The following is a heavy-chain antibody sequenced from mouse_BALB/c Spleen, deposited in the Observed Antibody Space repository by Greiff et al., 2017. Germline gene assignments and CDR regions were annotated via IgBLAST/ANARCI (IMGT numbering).Heavy chain of an antibody. Sequence: VQGVESGPGLVAPSQSLSITCTVSGFSLTGYGVNWVRQPPGKGLEWLGMIWGDGSTDYNSALKSRLSISKDNSKSQVFLKMNSLQTDDTARYYCARGGGSSNYYAMDYWGQGTSVTVSS. D-gene: IGHD1-1*01. CDR2: IWGDGST. CDR1: GFSLTGYG. J-gene: IGHJ4*01. V-gene: IGHV2-6-7*01. CDR3: ARGGGSSNYYAMDY.